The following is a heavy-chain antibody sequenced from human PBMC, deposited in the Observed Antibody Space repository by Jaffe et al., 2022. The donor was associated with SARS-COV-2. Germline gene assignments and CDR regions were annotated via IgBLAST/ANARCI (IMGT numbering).Heavy chain of an antibody. D-gene: IGHD3-16*01. CDR1: GDSISGYY. CDR3: ARDLGGDGYNA. V-gene: IGHV4-59*01. CDR2: MYNSGNT. Sequence: QVQLQESGPGLVKPSETLSLTCTVSGDSISGYYWSWIRQPPGKGLEWIGCMYNSGNTIYNPSLKSRVTISVDTSKNQFSLRLSSVTAADTAVYYCARDLGGDGYNAWGQGTLVTVSS. J-gene: IGHJ4*02.